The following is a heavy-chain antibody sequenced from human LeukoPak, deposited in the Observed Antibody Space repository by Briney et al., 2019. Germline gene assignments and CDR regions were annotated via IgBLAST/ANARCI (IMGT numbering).Heavy chain of an antibody. CDR3: ARGDWYSFDY. CDR1: GGSISSSSYY. CDR2: IYYSGST. Sequence: PSETLSLTCTVSGGSISSSSYYWGWIRQPPGKGLEWIGSIYYSGSTYYNPSLKSRVTISVDTSKNQFSLKLSSVTAADTAVYYCARGDWYSFDYWGQGTQVTVSS. D-gene: IGHD3-9*01. V-gene: IGHV4-39*07. J-gene: IGHJ4*02.